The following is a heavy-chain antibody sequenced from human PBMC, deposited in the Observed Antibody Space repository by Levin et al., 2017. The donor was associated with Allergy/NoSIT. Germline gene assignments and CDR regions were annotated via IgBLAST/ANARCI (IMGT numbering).Heavy chain of an antibody. CDR3: ARLDARCGGDCFLFDY. V-gene: IGHV3-7*01. CDR2: IKQDGSEK. CDR1: GFIFSNSW. Sequence: GGSLRLSCAASGFIFSNSWMTWVRQAPGKGLEWVANIKQDGSEKSYVDSVKGRFTISRDNAKNSLYLQMNSLRAEDSAVYFCARLDARCGGDCFLFDYWGQGTLITVSS. J-gene: IGHJ4*02. D-gene: IGHD2-21*02.